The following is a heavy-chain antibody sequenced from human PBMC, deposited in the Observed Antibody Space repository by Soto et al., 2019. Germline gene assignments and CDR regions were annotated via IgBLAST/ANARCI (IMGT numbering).Heavy chain of an antibody. CDR3: VLVDNYVTPTPQDV. Sequence: QVQLVQSGDEVKKPGASVKVSCKASGYIFVNYGIAWVRQAPRQGLECMGWISPYTGNTHSASKVQGRLTMTKDTSTSTADLDLGSLKSEDTAVYYCVLVDNYVTPTPQDVWGQGTTVTVSS. V-gene: IGHV1-18*01. D-gene: IGHD3-16*01. CDR1: GYIFVNYG. J-gene: IGHJ6*02. CDR2: ISPYTGNT.